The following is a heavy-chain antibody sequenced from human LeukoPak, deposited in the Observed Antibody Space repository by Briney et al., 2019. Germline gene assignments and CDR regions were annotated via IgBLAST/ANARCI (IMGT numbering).Heavy chain of an antibody. V-gene: IGHV3-23*01. J-gene: IGHJ4*02. Sequence: GGSLRLSCAASGFTFSSYGMSWVRQAPGKGLEWVSAISGSGGSTYYADSVKGRFTISRDNSKNTLYLQMNSLRAEDTAVYYCARLYRKTYKWNDQPDYWGQGTLVTVSS. CDR2: ISGSGGST. D-gene: IGHD1-20*01. CDR1: GFTFSSYG. CDR3: ARLYRKTYKWNDQPDY.